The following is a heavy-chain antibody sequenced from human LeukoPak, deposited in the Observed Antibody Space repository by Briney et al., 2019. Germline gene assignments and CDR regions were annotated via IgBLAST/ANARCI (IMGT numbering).Heavy chain of an antibody. CDR3: ARDNTVANDY. D-gene: IGHD4-17*01. V-gene: IGHV3-48*02. Sequence: GGSLRLSCAASGFAFSMYNMNWVCQAPGKGLEWLSYISGSGNTIYYADSVRGRFTISRDSAKNSLYLQMNSLRDEDTAVYYCARDNTVANDYWGQGTLVTVSS. J-gene: IGHJ4*02. CDR2: ISGSGNTI. CDR1: GFAFSMYN.